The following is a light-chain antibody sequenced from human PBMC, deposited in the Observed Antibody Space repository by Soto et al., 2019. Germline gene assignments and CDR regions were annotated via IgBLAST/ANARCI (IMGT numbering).Light chain of an antibody. CDR1: QSVLYSSNNKNY. J-gene: IGKJ1*01. Sequence: DIVMTQSPDSLAVSLGERATINCKSSQSVLYSSNNKNYLAWYQQKPGQPPKLLIYWASTRESGVPDRFNGSGSGTDFTLTISSLHAEDVEVYYCQQYYSTPRTFGQGTKVEIK. CDR3: QQYYSTPRT. CDR2: WAS. V-gene: IGKV4-1*01.